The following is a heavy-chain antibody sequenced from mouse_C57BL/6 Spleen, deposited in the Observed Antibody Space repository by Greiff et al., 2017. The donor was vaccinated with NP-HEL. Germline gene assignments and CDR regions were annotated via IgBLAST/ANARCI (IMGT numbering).Heavy chain of an antibody. Sequence: VQLQQPGAELVMPGASVKLSCKASGYTFTSYWMHWVKQRPGQGLEWIGEIDPSDSYTNYNQKFKGKSTLTVDKSSSTAYMQLSSLTSEDSAVYYCARSGSTMVTTEGFAYWGQGTLVTVSA. V-gene: IGHV1-69*01. CDR2: IDPSDSYT. D-gene: IGHD2-2*01. CDR1: GYTFTSYW. CDR3: ARSGSTMVTTEGFAY. J-gene: IGHJ3*01.